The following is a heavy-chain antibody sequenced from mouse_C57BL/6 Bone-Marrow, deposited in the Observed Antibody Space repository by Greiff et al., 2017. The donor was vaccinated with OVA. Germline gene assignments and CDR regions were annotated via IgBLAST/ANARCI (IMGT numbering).Heavy chain of an antibody. CDR3: ARESILYPRF. D-gene: IGHD2-10*02. CDR2: IHPDSGST. V-gene: IGHV1-64*01. J-gene: IGHJ1*03. CDR1: GYTFTSYW. Sequence: VQLQQPGAELVKPGASVKLSCKASGYTFTSYWMHWVKQRPGQGLEWIGMIHPDSGSTNYNEKFKSKATLTVDKSSSTTYMQLSSLTSEDSAVYYCARESILYPRFWGTGTAVTVSS.